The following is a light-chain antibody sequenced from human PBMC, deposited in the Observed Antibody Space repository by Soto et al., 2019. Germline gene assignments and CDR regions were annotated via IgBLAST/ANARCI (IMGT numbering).Light chain of an antibody. J-gene: IGLJ1*01. Sequence: QSVITQPPSPSGSPAQSVTISCAGTSIGVEGYNYGAWYQQNPGKVLELMIYEVSGRPSGVPDRFSGSKSGNTACLTVSGLQAEDEADYYCSSYGGSGAVVGT. CDR3: SSYGGSGAV. CDR2: EVS. V-gene: IGLV2-8*01. CDR1: SIGVEGYNY.